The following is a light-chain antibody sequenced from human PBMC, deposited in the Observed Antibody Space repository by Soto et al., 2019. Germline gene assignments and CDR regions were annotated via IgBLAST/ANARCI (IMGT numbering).Light chain of an antibody. CDR3: SSYTTNSSPVV. CDR2: DVS. V-gene: IGLV2-14*01. J-gene: IGLJ2*01. Sequence: QSVLTQPASVSGSPGQSITISCTGTSSDVGGYNYVSWYQQHPGKAPKLMIYDVSNRPSGVSNRFSGSKSGNTASLTISGLQAEDEADYYCSSYTTNSSPVVFGGGTKLTVL. CDR1: SSDVGGYNY.